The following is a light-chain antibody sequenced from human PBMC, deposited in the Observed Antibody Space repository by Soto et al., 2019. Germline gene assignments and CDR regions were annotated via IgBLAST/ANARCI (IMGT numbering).Light chain of an antibody. CDR1: TGAVTSGHY. CDR2: DTN. CDR3: LPSYYGDPRGPRVM. Sequence: QAVVTQEPSLTVSPGGTVTLTCGSSTGAVTSGHYPYWFQQKPGQAPRTLIYDTNNKHSWTPARFSGSLLGGKGALTLSGAQPEDEAEYYCLPSYYGDPRGPRVMFGGGTKLTVL. J-gene: IGLJ3*02. V-gene: IGLV7-46*01.